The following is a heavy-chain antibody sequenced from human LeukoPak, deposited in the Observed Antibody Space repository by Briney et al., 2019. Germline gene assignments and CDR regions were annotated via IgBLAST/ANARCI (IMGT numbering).Heavy chain of an antibody. CDR2: IYYSGST. Sequence: SSETLSLTCTVSGGSISSSSYYWGWIRQPPGKGLEWIGSIYYSGSTYYNPSLKSRVTISVDTSKNQFSLKLSSVTAADTAVYYCAREIWRWFGESSPYYFDYWGQGTLVTVSS. J-gene: IGHJ4*02. V-gene: IGHV4-39*07. CDR3: AREIWRWFGESSPYYFDY. D-gene: IGHD3-10*01. CDR1: GGSISSSSYY.